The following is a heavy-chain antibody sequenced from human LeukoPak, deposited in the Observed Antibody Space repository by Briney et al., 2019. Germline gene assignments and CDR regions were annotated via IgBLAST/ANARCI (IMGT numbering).Heavy chain of an antibody. CDR2: IYTSGST. J-gene: IGHJ4*02. CDR1: GGSISSYY. D-gene: IGHD3-22*01. Sequence: SVTLSLTCTVSGGSISSYYWSWIRQPPGKGLEWIGYIYTSGSTNYNPSLKSRVTISVDTSKNQFSLKLSSVTAADTAVYYCARSPHYYDSSGYFDYWGQGTLVTVSS. CDR3: ARSPHYYDSSGYFDY. V-gene: IGHV4-4*09.